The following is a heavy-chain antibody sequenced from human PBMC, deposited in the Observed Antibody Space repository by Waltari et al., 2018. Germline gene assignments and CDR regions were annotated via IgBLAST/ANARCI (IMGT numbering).Heavy chain of an antibody. CDR1: GSTSDYYT. V-gene: IGHV3-43*01. J-gene: IGHJ4*02. Sequence: EVQLVESGGVVVQPRGSLSLSCAASGSTSDYYTMPWVRQAPGKGLEWVSLISWDGGSTYYADSVKGRFTISRDNSKNSLYLQMNSLKTEDTALYYCAKDMGPSRYDSSGYFDYWGQGTLVTVSS. D-gene: IGHD3-22*01. CDR3: AKDMGPSRYDSSGYFDY. CDR2: ISWDGGST.